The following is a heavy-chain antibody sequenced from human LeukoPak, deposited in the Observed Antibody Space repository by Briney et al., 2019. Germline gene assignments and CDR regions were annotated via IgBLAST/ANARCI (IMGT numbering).Heavy chain of an antibody. CDR2: ISYDGSNK. D-gene: IGHD3-16*01. CDR3: AKGAYDYVWGSLIDY. J-gene: IGHJ4*02. V-gene: IGHV3-30*18. Sequence: GGSLRLSCAASGFTFSSYGMHWVAQAPGKGREWGAVISYDGSNKYYADPVKGRLTISRANSKNTLYLQMNSLRAEDTAVYYCAKGAYDYVWGSLIDYWGQGTLVTVSS. CDR1: GFTFSSYG.